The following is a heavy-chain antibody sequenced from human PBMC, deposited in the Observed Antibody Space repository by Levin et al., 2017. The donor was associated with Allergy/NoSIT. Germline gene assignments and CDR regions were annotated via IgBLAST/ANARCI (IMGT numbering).Heavy chain of an antibody. V-gene: IGHV4-59*01. Sequence: PSETLSLTCTVSGGSISSYYWSWIRQPPGKGLEWIGYIYYSGSTNYNPSLKSRVTISVGTSKNQFSLQLGSVAAADTAVYYCAREGGHGMDVWGQGTTVTVSS. CDR1: GGSISSYY. CDR2: IYYSGST. D-gene: IGHD3-16*01. CDR3: AREGGHGMDV. J-gene: IGHJ6*02.